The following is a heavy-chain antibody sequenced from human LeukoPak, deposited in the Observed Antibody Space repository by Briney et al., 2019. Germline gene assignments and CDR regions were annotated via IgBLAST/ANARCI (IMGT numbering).Heavy chain of an antibody. V-gene: IGHV4-59*01. J-gene: IGHJ6*02. CDR3: ARDELQWLPPYYYYYGMDV. CDR1: GGSISSYY. CDR2: IYYSGST. Sequence: LETLTLTCTVSGGSISSYYWSWLRQPPGKGLEWIGYIYYSGSTNYNPSLKSRVTMSVDTSKNQFSLKLSSVTAADTAVYYCARDELQWLPPYYYYYGMDVWGQGTTVTVSS. D-gene: IGHD6-19*01.